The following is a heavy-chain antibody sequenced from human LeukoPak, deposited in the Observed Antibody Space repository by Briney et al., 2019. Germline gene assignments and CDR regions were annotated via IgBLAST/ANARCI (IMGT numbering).Heavy chain of an antibody. J-gene: IGHJ4*02. Sequence: SETLSLTCTVSGGSISSYYWSWFRQPPGRGLEWVGYVYYSGSTNYNPSLKSRVTISVDTSKNQFSLRLSSVTAADTAIYYCARLEHCGGDCYPINFWGQGTLVTVSS. D-gene: IGHD2-21*02. CDR3: ARLEHCGGDCYPINF. CDR2: VYYSGST. CDR1: GGSISSYY. V-gene: IGHV4-59*08.